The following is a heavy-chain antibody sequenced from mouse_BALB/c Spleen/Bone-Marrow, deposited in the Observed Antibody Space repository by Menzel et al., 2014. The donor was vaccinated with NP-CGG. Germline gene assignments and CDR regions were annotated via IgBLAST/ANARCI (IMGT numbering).Heavy chain of an antibody. J-gene: IGHJ3*01. CDR3: TRSGHHYYSFAF. Sequence: QVQLQQSGAELVKPGASVKLSCKASGYTFTTYYIYWVKQRPGQGLEWIGGINPSNGGSSLNEKFKNKATLIVDESSTTVYMQLSSLTSEDSAVYFCTRSGHHYYSFAFWSQGTLVTVSA. CDR2: INPSNGGS. V-gene: IGHV1S81*02. CDR1: GYTFTTYY. D-gene: IGHD1-2*01.